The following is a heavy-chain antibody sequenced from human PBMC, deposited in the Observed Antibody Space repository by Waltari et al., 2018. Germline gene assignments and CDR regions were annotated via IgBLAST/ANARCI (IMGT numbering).Heavy chain of an antibody. V-gene: IGHV3-74*01. D-gene: IGHD1-1*01. J-gene: IGHJ4*02. Sequence: EVQVVESGGGLVQPGGSLRLSCAASGFPFSNYWMQWVRQVPGKGLVWVSHINSDGSTTNYADSVKGRFTISRDNAQNTLYLQMNSLRAEDTAVYYCLGRRNSGGDYWGQGTLVTVSS. CDR1: GFPFSNYW. CDR3: LGRRNSGGDY. CDR2: INSDGSTT.